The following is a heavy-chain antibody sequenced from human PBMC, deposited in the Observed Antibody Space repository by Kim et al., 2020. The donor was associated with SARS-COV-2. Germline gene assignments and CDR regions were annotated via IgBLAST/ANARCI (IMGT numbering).Heavy chain of an antibody. J-gene: IGHJ4*02. Sequence: SVKVSCKASGFTFTSSAVQWVRQARGQRLEWIGWIVVGSGNTNYAQKFQERVTITRDMSTSTAYMELSSLRSEDTAVYYCAADPAYYDILTGYFLPAFDYWAREPWSPSPQ. V-gene: IGHV1-58*01. CDR1: GFTFTSSA. D-gene: IGHD3-9*01. CDR2: IVVGSGNT. CDR3: AADPAYYDILTGYFLPAFDY.